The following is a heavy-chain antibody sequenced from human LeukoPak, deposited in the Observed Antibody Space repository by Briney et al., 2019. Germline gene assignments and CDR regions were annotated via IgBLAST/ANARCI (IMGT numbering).Heavy chain of an antibody. CDR3: SRGSTTIYLSSIDAASN. CDR2: INSDGSIT. V-gene: IGHV3-74*01. D-gene: IGHD6-13*01. J-gene: IGHJ4*02. Sequence: GRSLRLSCAASGFTFSNYWMHWVRQAPGKGLVWVSRINSDGSITDYADSVKGRFTISRDNAKNTLYLQMNSLRDEDTAVYYCSRGSTTIYLSSIDAASNWGPGTLVTVSS. CDR1: GFTFSNYW.